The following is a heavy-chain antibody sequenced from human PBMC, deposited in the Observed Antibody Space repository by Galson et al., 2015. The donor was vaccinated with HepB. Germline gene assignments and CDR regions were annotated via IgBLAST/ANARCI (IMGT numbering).Heavy chain of an antibody. V-gene: IGHV1-18*01. CDR3: ASGVGATLMDAFDI. J-gene: IGHJ3*02. Sequence: SVKVSCKASGYTFISYGISWVRQAPGQGLEWMGWLSAYNGNTEYAQKLQGRVTMTTDTSTSTAYMELRSLRSDDTAVYYCASGVGATLMDAFDIWGQGTMVTVSS. CDR2: LSAYNGNT. D-gene: IGHD1-26*01. CDR1: GYTFISYG.